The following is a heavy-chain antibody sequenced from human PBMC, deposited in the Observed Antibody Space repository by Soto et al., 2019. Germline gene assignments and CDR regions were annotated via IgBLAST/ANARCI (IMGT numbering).Heavy chain of an antibody. CDR3: ARSDYYDILTGYYEPLAY. J-gene: IGHJ4*02. CDR2: IIPIFGTA. D-gene: IGHD3-9*01. Sequence: SVKVSCKASGGTFSSYAISWVRQAPGQGLEWMGGIIPIFGTANYAQKFQGRVTITADESTSTAYMELSSLRSEDTAVYYCARSDYYDILTGYYEPLAYWGQGTLVTVS. V-gene: IGHV1-69*13. CDR1: GGTFSSYA.